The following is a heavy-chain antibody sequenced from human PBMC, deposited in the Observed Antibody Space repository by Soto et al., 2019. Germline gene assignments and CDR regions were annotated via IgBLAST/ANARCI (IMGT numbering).Heavy chain of an antibody. CDR1: GYMFRSYG. V-gene: IGHV1-18*01. D-gene: IGHD5-12*01. Sequence: GASVKVSCKASGYMFRSYGISWVRQAPGKWLEWMGWISTYNGNTKYGQKFQGRVTLTTDTSTSTAYMELRSLRSDDTAVYYCARDLWRLPHLSYYYYYGMDVWGQGTTVTVSS. CDR3: ARDLWRLPHLSYYYYYGMDV. J-gene: IGHJ6*02. CDR2: ISTYNGNT.